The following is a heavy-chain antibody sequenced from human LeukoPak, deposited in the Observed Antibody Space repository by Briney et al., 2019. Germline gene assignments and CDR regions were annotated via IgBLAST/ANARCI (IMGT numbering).Heavy chain of an antibody. CDR1: GFTFSSYA. D-gene: IGHD2-8*01. Sequence: GGSLRLSCAASGFTFSSYAMHWVRQAPGKGLEWVAVISYDGSNKYYADSVKGRFTISRDNSKNTLYLQMNSLRAEDTAVYYCARDPGVSGGAFDIWGQGTMVTVSS. V-gene: IGHV3-30-3*01. J-gene: IGHJ3*02. CDR3: ARDPGVSGGAFDI. CDR2: ISYDGSNK.